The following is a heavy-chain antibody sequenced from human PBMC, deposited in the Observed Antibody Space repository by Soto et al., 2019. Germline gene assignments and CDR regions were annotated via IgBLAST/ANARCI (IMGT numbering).Heavy chain of an antibody. CDR2: INSDGSST. CDR1: GFTFSSYW. Sequence: GGSLRLPCAASGFTFSSYWMHWVRQAPGKGLVWVSRINSDGSSTSYADSVKGRFTISRDNAKNTLYLQMNSLRAEDTAVYYCARNSYDSSGYYYGYWGQGTLVTVSS. V-gene: IGHV3-74*01. D-gene: IGHD3-22*01. CDR3: ARNSYDSSGYYYGY. J-gene: IGHJ4*02.